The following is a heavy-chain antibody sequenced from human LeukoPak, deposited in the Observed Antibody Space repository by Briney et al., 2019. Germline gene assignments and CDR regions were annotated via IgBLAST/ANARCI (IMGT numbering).Heavy chain of an antibody. CDR2: INPDGSTT. D-gene: IGHD3-10*01. V-gene: IGHV3-74*01. CDR1: KFTFSSYW. CDR3: ARVLLGSWDWFDP. Sequence: EPGGSLRLSCAASKFTFSSYWMHWVRQAPGKGLVWVSRINPDGSTTNYADSVKGRFTISRDNAKNTLYLQMNSLRAEDTAVYYCARVLLGSWDWFDPWGQGTLVTVSS. J-gene: IGHJ5*02.